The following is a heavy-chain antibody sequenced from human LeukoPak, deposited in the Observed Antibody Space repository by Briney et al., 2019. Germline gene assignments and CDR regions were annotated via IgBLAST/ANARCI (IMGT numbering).Heavy chain of an antibody. J-gene: IGHJ6*02. CDR2: IWYDGSKE. D-gene: IGHD6-19*01. Sequence: PGTSLRLSCAASGFTFTNHGFHWVRQAPGKGLEWVSAIWYDGSKECYADSVKGRFSISRDNSKNTVDLQLNNLRAEDTAVYYCARDPQSSMDVWGQGTTVTVSS. CDR1: GFTFTNHG. CDR3: ARDPQSSMDV. V-gene: IGHV3-33*01.